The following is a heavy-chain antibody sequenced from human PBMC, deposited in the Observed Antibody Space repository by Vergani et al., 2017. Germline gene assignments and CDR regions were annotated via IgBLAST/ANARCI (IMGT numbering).Heavy chain of an antibody. Sequence: QLQLQESGPGLVKPSETLSLTCTVSGGSISSSSYYWGWIRQPPGKGLEWIGSIYYSGSTYYNPSLKSRVTISVDTSKNQFSLKLSSVTSADTAVCYCARAVAGTIRRSDGGYYFDYWGQGTLVTVSS. CDR2: IYYSGST. CDR3: ARAVAGTIRRSDGGYYFDY. V-gene: IGHV4-39*01. D-gene: IGHD6-19*01. CDR1: GGSISSSSYY. J-gene: IGHJ4*02.